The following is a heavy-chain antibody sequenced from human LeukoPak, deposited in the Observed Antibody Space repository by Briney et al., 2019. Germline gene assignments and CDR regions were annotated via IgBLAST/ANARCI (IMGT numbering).Heavy chain of an antibody. D-gene: IGHD3-9*01. Sequence: PGGSLRLSCAASGFPVSSNYMSWVRQAPGKGLACDSVIFSGGSTYSADAVTGRFPISRDTSTTTLYLQMNSLRAEDTAVYYCARATGYPLPGHSGMDVWGQGTTVTVSS. CDR3: ARATGYPLPGHSGMDV. CDR1: GFPVSSNY. J-gene: IGHJ6*02. V-gene: IGHV3-53*01. CDR2: IFSGGST.